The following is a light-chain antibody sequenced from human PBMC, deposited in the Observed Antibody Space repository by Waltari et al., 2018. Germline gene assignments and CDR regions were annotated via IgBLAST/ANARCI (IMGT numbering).Light chain of an antibody. CDR3: QQYYSTPPT. CDR1: QNLLWIYNFKNY. CDR2: WAS. V-gene: IGKV4-1*01. Sequence: VMTQSPDSLAVSLGARATIHCKSSQNLLWIYNFKNYLSWYQQKPGQPPKLLIYWASTRESAVPDRFSGSGSGTDFTLTISGLQAEDVAVYYCQQYYSTPPTFGQGTKLMIK. J-gene: IGKJ2*01.